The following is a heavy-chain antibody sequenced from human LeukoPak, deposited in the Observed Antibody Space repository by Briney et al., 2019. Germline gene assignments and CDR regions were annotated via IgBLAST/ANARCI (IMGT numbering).Heavy chain of an antibody. D-gene: IGHD6-13*01. V-gene: IGHV4-30-4*08. CDR2: IYYSGST. Sequence: SQTLSLTCTVSGGSISSGDYYWSWIRQPPGKGLEWIGYIYYSGSTYYNPSLKSRVTISVETSKNQFSLNLSSVTAADTAVYYCARGRVSPRHFDIWGQGTMVTVSP. J-gene: IGHJ3*02. CDR3: ARGRVSPRHFDI. CDR1: GGSISSGDYY.